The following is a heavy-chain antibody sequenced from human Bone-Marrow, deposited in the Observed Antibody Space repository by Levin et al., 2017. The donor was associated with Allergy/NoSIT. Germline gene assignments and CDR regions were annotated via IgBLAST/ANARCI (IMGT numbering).Heavy chain of an antibody. CDR3: ARLGNIAAAAFDY. J-gene: IGHJ4*02. CDR1: GGSISSYY. V-gene: IGHV4-59*08. D-gene: IGHD6-13*01. Sequence: GSLRLSCTVSGGSISSYYWSWIRQPPGKGLEWIGYINYSGSTNYNPSLKSRLTISVDTSKNQFSLKLSSVTAADTAVYYCARLGNIAAAAFDYWGQGTLVTVSS. CDR2: INYSGST.